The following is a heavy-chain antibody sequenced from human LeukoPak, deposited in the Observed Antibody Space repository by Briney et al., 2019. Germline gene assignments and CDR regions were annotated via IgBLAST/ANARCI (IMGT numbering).Heavy chain of an antibody. D-gene: IGHD3-22*01. V-gene: IGHV3-33*08. Sequence: GGSLRLSCAASGFTFSFYGIHWVRQAPGKGLEWVAVIRYDGSNKYYADSVKGRLTISRDNSKNTLYLQMNSLRAEDTAVYYCARDKGHYYDSSGYPLYYFDYWGQGTLVTVSS. CDR2: IRYDGSNK. CDR3: ARDKGHYYDSSGYPLYYFDY. CDR1: GFTFSFYG. J-gene: IGHJ4*02.